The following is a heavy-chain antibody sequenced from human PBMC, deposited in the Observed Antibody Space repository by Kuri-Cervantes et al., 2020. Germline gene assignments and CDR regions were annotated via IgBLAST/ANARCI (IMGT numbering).Heavy chain of an antibody. CDR1: GGSISSGGYY. J-gene: IGHJ1*01. D-gene: IGHD3-22*01. Sequence: LRLTCTVSGGSISSGGYYWSWIRQHPGKGLEWIGYIYYSGSTYYHPSLKSRVTISVDTSKNQFSLKLSSVTAADTAVYYCARDRLKDGYFQHWGQGTLVTVSS. CDR2: IYYSGST. CDR3: ARDRLKDGYFQH. V-gene: IGHV4-31*03.